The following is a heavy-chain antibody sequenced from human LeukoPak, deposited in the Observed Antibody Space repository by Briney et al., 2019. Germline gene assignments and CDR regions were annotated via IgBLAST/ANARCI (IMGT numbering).Heavy chain of an antibody. Sequence: GGSLRLSCAASGFTFSGSAMHWVRQASGKGLEWVGRIRSKANSYATAYAASVKGRFTISRDDSKNTAYLQMNSLKTEDTALYYCTTLGSSRSYMDVWGKGTTVTVSS. V-gene: IGHV3-73*01. CDR3: TTLGSSRSYMDV. J-gene: IGHJ6*03. CDR1: GFTFSGSA. CDR2: IRSKANSYAT. D-gene: IGHD6-13*01.